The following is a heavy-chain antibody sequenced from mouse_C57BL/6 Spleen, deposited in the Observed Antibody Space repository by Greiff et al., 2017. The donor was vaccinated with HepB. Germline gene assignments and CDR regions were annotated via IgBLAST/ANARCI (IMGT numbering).Heavy chain of an antibody. Sequence: EVQRVESGGGLVKPGGSLKLSCAASGFTFSSYAMSWVRQTPEKRLEWVATISDGGSYTYYPDNVKGRFTISRDNAKNNLYLQMRNLKSEDTAMYYCARDSNLDYWGQGTTLTVSS. CDR2: ISDGGSYT. CDR1: GFTFSSYA. CDR3: ARDSNLDY. D-gene: IGHD2-5*01. J-gene: IGHJ2*01. V-gene: IGHV5-4*01.